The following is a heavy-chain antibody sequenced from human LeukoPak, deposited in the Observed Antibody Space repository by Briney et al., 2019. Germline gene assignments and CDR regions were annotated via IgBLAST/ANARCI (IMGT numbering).Heavy chain of an antibody. CDR3: ARVANNGYYFFDY. CDR2: IYYTGST. Sequence: SETLSLTCTVSGGSISSYYWSWIRQPPGKGLEWIGYIYYTGSTNYNPSLENRVTISVDTSKNQFSLRLSSVTAADTAVYYCARVANNGYYFFDYWGQGTLVTVSS. V-gene: IGHV4-59*08. D-gene: IGHD5-18*01. J-gene: IGHJ4*02. CDR1: GGSISSYY.